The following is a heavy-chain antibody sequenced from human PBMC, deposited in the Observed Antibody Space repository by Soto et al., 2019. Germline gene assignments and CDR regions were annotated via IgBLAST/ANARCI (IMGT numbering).Heavy chain of an antibody. D-gene: IGHD3-10*01. J-gene: IGHJ5*02. V-gene: IGHV1-2*02. CDR1: GYTFTGYY. CDR2: INPNSGGT. CDR3: ARGDEVDHSLLWFGDPSGWFDP. Sequence: GASVKVSCKASGYTFTGYYMHWVRQAPGQGLEWMGWINPNSGGTNYAQKFQGRVTMTRDTSISTAYMELSRLRSDDTAVYYCARGDEVDHSLLWFGDPSGWFDPWGQGTLVTVSS.